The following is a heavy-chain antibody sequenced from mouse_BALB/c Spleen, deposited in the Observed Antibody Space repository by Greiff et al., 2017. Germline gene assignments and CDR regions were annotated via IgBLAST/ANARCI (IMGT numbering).Heavy chain of an antibody. J-gene: IGHJ4*01. CDR2: IWSGGST. V-gene: IGHV2-2*02. CDR1: GFSLTSYG. D-gene: IGHD1-1*01. Sequence: VKLMESGPGLVQPSQSLSITCTVSGFSLTSYGVHWVRQSPGKGLEWLGVIWSGGSTDYNAAFISRLSISKDNSKSQVFFKMNSLQANDTAIYYCARPHYYGNAMDYWGQGTSVTVSS. CDR3: ARPHYYGNAMDY.